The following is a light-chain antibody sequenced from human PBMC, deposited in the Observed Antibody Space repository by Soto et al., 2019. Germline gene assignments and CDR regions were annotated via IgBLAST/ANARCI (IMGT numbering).Light chain of an antibody. Sequence: EIVLTQSPGTLSLSPGERATLSCRASQSVSSTYLAWYQHKPGQAPRLLIYDTSSRAAGIPDRFSGSGSATDFTHTISTLEPDDFAVYYCQQYGRTPSTFGQGTKLDIK. V-gene: IGKV3-20*01. CDR3: QQYGRTPST. CDR2: DTS. J-gene: IGKJ2*01. CDR1: QSVSSTY.